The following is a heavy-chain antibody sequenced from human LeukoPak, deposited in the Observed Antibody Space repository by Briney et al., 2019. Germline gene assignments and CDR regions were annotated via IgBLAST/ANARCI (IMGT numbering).Heavy chain of an antibody. J-gene: IGHJ6*02. CDR2: ISSSSSYI. CDR1: GFTFSSYS. CDR3: ATYTHWVAGDV. V-gene: IGHV3-21*01. Sequence: GGSLRLSCAASGFTFSSYSMNWVRQAPGKGLEWVSSISSSSSYIYYADSVKGRFTVSRDNAKNSLYLQMNSLRAEDTAVYYCATYTHWVAGDVWGQGTTVTVSS. D-gene: IGHD3-16*01.